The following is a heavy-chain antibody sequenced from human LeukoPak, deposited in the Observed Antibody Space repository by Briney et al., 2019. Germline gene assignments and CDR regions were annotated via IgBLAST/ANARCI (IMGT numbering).Heavy chain of an antibody. D-gene: IGHD6-19*01. CDR1: GFTFSSYA. V-gene: IGHV3-64*01. CDR2: ISSNGGST. J-gene: IGHJ4*02. Sequence: GGSPRLSCAASGFTFSSYAMHWVRQAPGKGLEYVSAISSNGGSTYYANSVKGRFTISRDNSKNTLYLQMGSLRGEDMAVYYCARDQRPASYSSGWYGFDYWGQGTLVTVSS. CDR3: ARDQRPASYSSGWYGFDY.